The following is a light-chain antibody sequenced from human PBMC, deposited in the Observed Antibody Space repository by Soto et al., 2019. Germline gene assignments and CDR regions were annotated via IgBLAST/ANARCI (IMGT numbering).Light chain of an antibody. J-gene: IGLJ1*01. CDR2: DVS. CDR3: SSYTSSSTLV. Sequence: PVEGISITCTGTSSDVGAYNYVSWYQQHPGKAPKLLIYDVSNRPSGVSNRFSGSKSGNTASLTISGFQAEDESDYYCSSYTSSSTLVFGTGTKVTVL. CDR1: SSDVGAYNY. V-gene: IGLV2-14*04.